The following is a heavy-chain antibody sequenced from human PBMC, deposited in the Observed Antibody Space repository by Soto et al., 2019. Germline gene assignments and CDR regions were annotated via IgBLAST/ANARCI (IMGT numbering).Heavy chain of an antibody. CDR3: ARDYFGSGNYPDPFDY. D-gene: IGHD3-10*01. CDR2: IGSSSKSTM. CDR1: GFTFSSYS. V-gene: IGHV3-48*02. J-gene: IGHJ4*02. Sequence: QPGGSLRLSCAASGFTFSSYSMNWVRQAPGKGLEWVSYIGSSSKSTMYYTDSVRGRFTISRDNAKNSLYLQMNSLRDEDTAVYYCARDYFGSGNYPDPFDYWGQGTLVTVSS.